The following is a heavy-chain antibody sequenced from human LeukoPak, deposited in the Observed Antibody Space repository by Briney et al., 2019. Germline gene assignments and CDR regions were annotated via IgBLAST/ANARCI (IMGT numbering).Heavy chain of an antibody. J-gene: IGHJ5*02. D-gene: IGHD3-9*01. Sequence: PSETLSLTCAVYGGSFSGYYWSWIRQPPGKGLEWIGEINHSGSTNYNPSLKSRVTISVDTSKNQFSLKLSSVTAADTAVYYCSESRRSFDWFDPWGQGTLVTVSS. CDR3: SESRRSFDWFDP. V-gene: IGHV4-34*01. CDR2: INHSGST. CDR1: GGSFSGYY.